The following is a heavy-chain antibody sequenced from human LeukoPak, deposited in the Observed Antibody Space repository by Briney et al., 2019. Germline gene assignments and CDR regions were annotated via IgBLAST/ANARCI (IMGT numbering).Heavy chain of an antibody. V-gene: IGHV5-51*01. D-gene: IGHD3-10*01. CDR2: IYPGDSDT. CDR3: ARLRVGFHGSGSYYSHVDY. Sequence: GESLKISCKGSGYSFTSYWIGWVRQMPGKGLGWMGIIYPGDSDTRYSPSFQGQVTISADKSISTAYLQWSSLKASDTAMYYCARLRVGFHGSGSYYSHVDYWGQGTLVTVS. CDR1: GYSFTSYW. J-gene: IGHJ4*02.